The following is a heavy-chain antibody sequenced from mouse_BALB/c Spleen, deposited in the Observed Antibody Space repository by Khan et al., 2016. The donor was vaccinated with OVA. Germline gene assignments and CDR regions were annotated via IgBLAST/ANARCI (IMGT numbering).Heavy chain of an antibody. CDR1: GYSITSDYV. D-gene: IGHD1-2*01. Sequence: VQLKESGPGLVKPSQSLSLTCTVTGYSITSDYVCNLRRPPPGNILELMGYIRYSGTTNYNPSLKSLISITRDTSKNQFFLRLNSVTTADTATDYCARTARIKYWGQGTTLTVSS. CDR3: ARTARIKY. J-gene: IGHJ2*01. CDR2: IRYSGTT. V-gene: IGHV3-2*02.